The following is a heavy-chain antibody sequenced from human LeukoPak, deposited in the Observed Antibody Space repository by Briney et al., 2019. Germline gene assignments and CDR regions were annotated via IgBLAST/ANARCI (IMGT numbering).Heavy chain of an antibody. V-gene: IGHV3-21*04. J-gene: IGHJ4*02. CDR3: ARLGSSSHFDF. Sequence: KPGGSLRLSCATSRFTFSTYSMNWVRQAPGKGLEWVSSISSSSSYIYYADSVKGRFTISRGNAKNSLYLQMNSLRAEDTAVYYCARLGSSSHFDFWGQGTLVTVSS. D-gene: IGHD6-13*01. CDR2: ISSSSSYI. CDR1: RFTFSTYS.